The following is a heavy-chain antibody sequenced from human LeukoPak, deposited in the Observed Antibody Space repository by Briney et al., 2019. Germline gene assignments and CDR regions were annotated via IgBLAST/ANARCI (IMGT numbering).Heavy chain of an antibody. J-gene: IGHJ6*03. V-gene: IGHV4-59*12. Sequence: SETLSLTCTVSGGSISSYYWSWIRQPPGKGLEWIGYIHYSGSTHYNPSLKSRVTISVDTSKNQFSLKLSSVTAADTAVYYCARRMGRRFGERYYYYHYMDVWGKGTTVTISS. CDR2: IHYSGST. D-gene: IGHD3-10*01. CDR3: ARRMGRRFGERYYYYHYMDV. CDR1: GGSISSYY.